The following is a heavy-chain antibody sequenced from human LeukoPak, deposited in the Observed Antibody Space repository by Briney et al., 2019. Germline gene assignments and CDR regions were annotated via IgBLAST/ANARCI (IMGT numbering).Heavy chain of an antibody. D-gene: IGHD2-21*01. CDR2: IKEDGSEK. V-gene: IGHV3-7*01. J-gene: IGHJ4*02. Sequence: GGSLRLSCAASGFTFSSYWMTWVRQAPGKGLEWVANIKEDGSEKYYVDSVKGRFTISRDNAKNTVYLQMNSLRVEDTAVYYCARDRSLWYWGQGTLVTVSS. CDR3: ARDRSLWY. CDR1: GFTFSSYW.